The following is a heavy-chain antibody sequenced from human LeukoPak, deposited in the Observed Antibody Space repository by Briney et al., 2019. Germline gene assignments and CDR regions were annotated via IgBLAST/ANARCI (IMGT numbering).Heavy chain of an antibody. V-gene: IGHV3-23*01. Sequence: PGGSLRLSCAASGFTFSSYAMSWVRQAPGKGLEWVSAISGSGGSTYYADSVKGRFTISRDNSKNTLYLQMNSLRAEDTAVYYCAKDDYGDYRYYYGMDVWGQGTTVTVSS. CDR3: AKDDYGDYRYYYGMDV. J-gene: IGHJ6*02. CDR1: GFTFSSYA. D-gene: IGHD4-17*01. CDR2: ISGSGGST.